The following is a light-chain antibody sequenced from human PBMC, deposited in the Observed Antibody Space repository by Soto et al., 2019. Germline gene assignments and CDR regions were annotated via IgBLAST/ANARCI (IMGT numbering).Light chain of an antibody. J-gene: IGKJ3*01. V-gene: IGKV3-20*01. CDR3: QQYGSSLFT. CDR1: QSLDTYT. CDR2: GAS. Sequence: EIVLTQSPVTLSLSPGEKATLSCRASQSLDTYTLAWYQQKPGQAPRLLIYGASTRAAAIPDRFIGSGSGTDFALTISRLEPEDFAVYYCQQYGSSLFTFGPGT.